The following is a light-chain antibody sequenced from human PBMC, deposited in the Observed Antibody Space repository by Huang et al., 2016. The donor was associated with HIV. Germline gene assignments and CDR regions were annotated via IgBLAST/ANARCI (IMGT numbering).Light chain of an antibody. Sequence: DIQMTQSPSTLSASVGDRVMITCRASQSISNWLAWYQQKPGKAPNLLIYKASTLESGVPSRFSGSGSGTEFTLTISSLQPDDFATYYCQQYNIHSRTFGQGTKVEIK. CDR2: KAS. J-gene: IGKJ1*01. CDR3: QQYNIHSRT. V-gene: IGKV1-5*03. CDR1: QSISNW.